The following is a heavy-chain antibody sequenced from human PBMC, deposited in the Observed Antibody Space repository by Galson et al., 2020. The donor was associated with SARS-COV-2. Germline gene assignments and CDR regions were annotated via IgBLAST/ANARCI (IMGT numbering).Heavy chain of an antibody. CDR2: INHSGST. CDR3: ARGAFRYCSSTSCSHSRYFDWLSRGPYFDY. J-gene: IGHJ4*02. D-gene: IGHD2-2*01. V-gene: IGHV4-34*01. CDR1: GGSFSGYY. Sequence: SETLSLTCAVYGGSFSGYYWSWIRQPPGKGLEWIGEINHSGSTNYNPSLKSRVTISVDTSKNQFSLKLSSVTAADTAVYYCARGAFRYCSSTSCSHSRYFDWLSRGPYFDYWGQGTLVTVSS.